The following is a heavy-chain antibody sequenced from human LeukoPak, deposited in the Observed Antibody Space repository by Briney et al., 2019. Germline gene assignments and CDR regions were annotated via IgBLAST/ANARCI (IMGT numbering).Heavy chain of an antibody. CDR1: GGSFSGYY. J-gene: IGHJ6*03. CDR2: INHSGST. CDR3: ARGRATVTTYYYYMDV. Sequence: SETLSLTCAVYGGSFSGYYWSWIRQPPGKGLEWIGEINHSGSTNYNPSLKSRVTISVDTSKNQFSPKLSSVTAADTAVYYCARGRATVTTYYYYMDVWGKGTTVTVSS. V-gene: IGHV4-34*01. D-gene: IGHD4-11*01.